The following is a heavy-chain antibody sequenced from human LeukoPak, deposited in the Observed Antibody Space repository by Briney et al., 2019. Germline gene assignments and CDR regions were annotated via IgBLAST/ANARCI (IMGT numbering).Heavy chain of an antibody. V-gene: IGHV1-8*03. CDR1: GYTFTSYD. CDR3: ARGHHMVRGVIITYYYMDV. Sequence: GASVKVSCKASGYTFTSYDINWERQATGQGLEWMGWMNPNSGNPGYAQKFQGRVTITRNTSISTAYMELSSLRSEDTAVYYCARGHHMVRGVIITYYYMDVWGKGTTVTVSS. J-gene: IGHJ6*03. D-gene: IGHD3-10*01. CDR2: MNPNSGNP.